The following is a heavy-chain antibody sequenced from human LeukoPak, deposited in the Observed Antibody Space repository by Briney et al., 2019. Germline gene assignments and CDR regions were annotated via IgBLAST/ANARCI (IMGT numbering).Heavy chain of an antibody. CDR3: ASDSAVDY. CDR1: GFTFSSYS. Sequence: GGSLRLSCAASGFTFSSYSMNWVRQAPGKGLEWVALISYDGANKYYADSVRGRFTISRDNSKDTLYVQMNNLRAEDTAVYYCASDSAVDYWGQGTLVTVSS. CDR2: ISYDGANK. V-gene: IGHV3-30*03. J-gene: IGHJ4*02.